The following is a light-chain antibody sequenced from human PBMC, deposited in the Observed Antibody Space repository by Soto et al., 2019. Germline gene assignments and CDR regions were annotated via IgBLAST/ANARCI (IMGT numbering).Light chain of an antibody. CDR3: QQRRSWPIT. CDR2: DAS. Sequence: EIVLTQSPATLSLXXXXXVTLSCRASQSINIYLAWYQQKPGQAPRLLIYDASNRATGIPARFSGSGSETDFTLTISSLEPEDFAVYYCQQRRSWPITFGQGTRLEIK. V-gene: IGKV3-11*01. CDR1: QSINIY. J-gene: IGKJ5*01.